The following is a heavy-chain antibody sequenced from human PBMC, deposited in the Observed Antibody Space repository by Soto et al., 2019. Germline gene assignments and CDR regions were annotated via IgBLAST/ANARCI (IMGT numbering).Heavy chain of an antibody. CDR1: GFTFNTYG. CDR3: ARGYCSSPSCEYFDF. CDR2: IWYDGSTI. Sequence: GGSLRLSCAASGFTFNTYGMHWVRQAPGKGLEWVAVIWYDGSTIYYADSVKGRFTTSRDNSKNTLWLQMNSLRAEDTAVYYCARGYCSSPSCEYFDFWGQGTLVTVSS. V-gene: IGHV3-33*01. D-gene: IGHD2-2*01. J-gene: IGHJ4*02.